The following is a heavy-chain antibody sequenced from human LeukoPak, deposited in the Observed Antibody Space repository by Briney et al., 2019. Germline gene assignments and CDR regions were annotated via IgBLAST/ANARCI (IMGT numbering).Heavy chain of an antibody. V-gene: IGHV1-69*13. J-gene: IGHJ4*02. CDR2: IIPIFGTA. Sequence: SVKVSCKASGGTFSSYAISWVRQAPGQGLEWMGGIIPIFGTANYAQKFQGRVTITADESTSTAYMELSSLGSEDTAVYYCARDFAGYSSGTPSDYWGQGTLVTVSS. D-gene: IGHD6-19*01. CDR1: GGTFSSYA. CDR3: ARDFAGYSSGTPSDY.